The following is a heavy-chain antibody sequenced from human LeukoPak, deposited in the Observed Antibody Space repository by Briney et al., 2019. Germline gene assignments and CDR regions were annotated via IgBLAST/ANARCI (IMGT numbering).Heavy chain of an antibody. Sequence: GGSLRLSCAASGFTFSSYHINWVRQAPGKGLEWVSYISISGSTIYYADSVEGRFTISRDNAKNSLFLQMNSLRAEDTAVYYCARDGTTVATNYYYGMDVWGQGTTVTVSS. J-gene: IGHJ6*02. CDR3: ARDGTTVATNYYYGMDV. D-gene: IGHD4-17*01. V-gene: IGHV3-48*03. CDR2: ISISGSTI. CDR1: GFTFSSYH.